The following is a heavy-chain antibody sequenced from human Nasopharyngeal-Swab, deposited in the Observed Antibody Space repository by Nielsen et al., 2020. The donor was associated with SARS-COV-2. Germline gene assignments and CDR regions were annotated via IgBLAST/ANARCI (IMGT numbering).Heavy chain of an antibody. J-gene: IGHJ4*02. CDR1: GGSFSGYY. V-gene: IGHV4-34*01. CDR2: INHRGST. CDR3: ARVATLAYCGGDCATYFDY. D-gene: IGHD2-21*02. Sequence: SETLSLTCAVYGGSFSGYYWSWIRQPPGKGLEWIGEINHRGSTNYNPSLKSRVTISLDTSNNQFSLRMNSVTAADTAVYYCARVATLAYCGGDCATYFDYWGQGTLVTVSS.